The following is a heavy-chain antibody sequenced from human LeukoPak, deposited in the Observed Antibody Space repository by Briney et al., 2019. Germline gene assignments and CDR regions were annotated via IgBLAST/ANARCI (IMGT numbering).Heavy chain of an antibody. CDR2: INHSETT. J-gene: IGHJ4*02. Sequence: NPSETLSLTCAVYDGSFTGYYWSWIRQAPGKGLEWIGEINHSETTTYNPSLKSRVTISVDTSKTNLSLRLTSVTAADTATYYCTRGWRMFGEDWGKGTLVIVSS. CDR1: DGSFTGYY. V-gene: IGHV4-34*01. CDR3: TRGWRMFGED. D-gene: IGHD3-10*02.